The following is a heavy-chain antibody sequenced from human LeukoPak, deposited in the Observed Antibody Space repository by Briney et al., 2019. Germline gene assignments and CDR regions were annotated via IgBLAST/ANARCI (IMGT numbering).Heavy chain of an antibody. CDR1: GFTSSNYA. Sequence: PGGSLRLSCAASGFTSSNYAMSWVRQAPGKGLEWVSAISDSGGSTHYADSVKGRFTSSRDNSNNTLYVQMNSLRVEDTAVYYCAKSGGLSGSGRLAMDVWGQGTTVTVSS. J-gene: IGHJ6*02. D-gene: IGHD3-10*01. CDR2: ISDSGGST. V-gene: IGHV3-23*01. CDR3: AKSGGLSGSGRLAMDV.